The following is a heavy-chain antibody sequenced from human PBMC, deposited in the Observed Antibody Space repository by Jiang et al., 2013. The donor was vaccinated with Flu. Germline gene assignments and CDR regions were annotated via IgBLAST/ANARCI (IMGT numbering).Heavy chain of an antibody. CDR2: ISLYYGNT. CDR3: ARDDGSIVGVFDF. Sequence: SVKVSCKTSGYTFNTYSISWVRQAPGQGLEWLGWISLYYGNTKYARKFQGRVTLTPDTSTSTVYMELKSLRSDDTAVYYCARDDGSIVGVFDFWGQGTLVTVDS. CDR1: GYTFNTYS. D-gene: IGHD6-6*01. J-gene: IGHJ4*02. V-gene: IGHV1-18*01.